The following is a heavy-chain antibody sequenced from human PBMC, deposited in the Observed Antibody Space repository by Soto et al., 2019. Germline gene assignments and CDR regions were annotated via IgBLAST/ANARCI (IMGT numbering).Heavy chain of an antibody. J-gene: IGHJ4*02. CDR2: IHYNGNT. CDR1: GGSISSYY. CDR3: AREGNLGRWLQPLDF. Sequence: SETLSLTCTVSGGSISSYYWNWIRQPPGKGLEWIGNIHYNGNTKYNPSLKSRVTMSLDTSKNQFSLRLISVTAADTAKYFCAREGNLGRWLQPLDFWGQGTLVT. V-gene: IGHV4-59*01. D-gene: IGHD5-12*01.